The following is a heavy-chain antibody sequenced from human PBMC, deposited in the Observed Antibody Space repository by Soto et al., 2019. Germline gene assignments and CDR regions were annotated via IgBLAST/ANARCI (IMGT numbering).Heavy chain of an antibody. Sequence: SETLSLTCAVYGGSFSGYYWTWIRQPPGTGLEWIGEINHSGSTNYNPSLKSRVNKSVDTSKNQFSLKLTSVTASDTAVYYCARDKITGLFDYWGQGTLVTVS. CDR3: ARDKITGLFDY. CDR1: GGSFSGYY. CDR2: INHSGST. D-gene: IGHD2-8*02. V-gene: IGHV4-34*01. J-gene: IGHJ4*02.